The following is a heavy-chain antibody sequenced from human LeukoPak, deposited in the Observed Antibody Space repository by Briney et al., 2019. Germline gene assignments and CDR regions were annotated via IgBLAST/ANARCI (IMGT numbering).Heavy chain of an antibody. Sequence: SETLSLTCTASGGSISSYYWSWIRQPPGKGLEWIGYIYYSGSTNYNPSLKSRVTISVDTSKNQFSLKLSSVTAADTAVYYCARTPYYDFWSGIEGFDPWGQGTLVTVSS. J-gene: IGHJ5*02. CDR3: ARTPYYDFWSGIEGFDP. CDR1: GGSISSYY. CDR2: IYYSGST. V-gene: IGHV4-59*01. D-gene: IGHD3-3*01.